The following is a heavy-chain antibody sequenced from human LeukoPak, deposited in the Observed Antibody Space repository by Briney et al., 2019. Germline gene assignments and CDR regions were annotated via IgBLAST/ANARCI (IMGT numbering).Heavy chain of an antibody. D-gene: IGHD2-2*01. CDR2: INHSGST. V-gene: IGHV4-34*01. Sequence: SETLSLTCAVYGGPFSGYYWSWIRQPPGKGLEWIGEINHSGSTNYNPSLKSRVTISVDTSKNQFSLKLSSVTAADTAVYYCARGGCSSTSCYVAGYDYWGQGTLVTVSS. J-gene: IGHJ4*02. CDR1: GGPFSGYY. CDR3: ARGGCSSTSCYVAGYDY.